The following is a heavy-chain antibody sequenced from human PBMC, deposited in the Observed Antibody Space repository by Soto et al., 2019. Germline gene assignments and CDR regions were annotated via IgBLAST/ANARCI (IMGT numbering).Heavy chain of an antibody. V-gene: IGHV4-31*03. CDR3: ARDNVAGTVWYFDL. D-gene: IGHD6-19*01. Sequence: QVQLQESGPGLVKPSQTLSLTCTVSGGSISSGGYYWSWIRQHPGKGLEWIGYIYYSGSTYYNPSLKSRVTISVDTSKNQFSLKLSSVTAADTAVYYCARDNVAGTVWYFDLWGRGTLVTASS. CDR2: IYYSGST. J-gene: IGHJ2*01. CDR1: GGSISSGGYY.